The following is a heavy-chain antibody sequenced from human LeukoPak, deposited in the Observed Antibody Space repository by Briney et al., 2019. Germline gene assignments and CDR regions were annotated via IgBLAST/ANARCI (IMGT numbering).Heavy chain of an antibody. Sequence: SETLSLTCTVSGGSINRSPYYWGWIRQPPGKGLEWIGNIYYTGPTYDNPSLKSRITLSVDTSQNQFSLKMTSVTAADTAVYYCARDCSGGSCYGAFDIWGQGTMVTVSS. CDR1: GGSINRSPYY. CDR2: IYYTGPT. V-gene: IGHV4-39*02. J-gene: IGHJ3*02. CDR3: ARDCSGGSCYGAFDI. D-gene: IGHD2-15*01.